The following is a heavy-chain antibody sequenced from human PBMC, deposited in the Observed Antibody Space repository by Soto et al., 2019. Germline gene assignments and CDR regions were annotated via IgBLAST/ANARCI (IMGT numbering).Heavy chain of an antibody. CDR3: ARLVTTRVNWFDP. Sequence: ASETLSLTCAVYGGSFSGYYWSWIRQPPGKGLEWVGEINHSGSTNYNPSLKSRVTISVDTSKNQFSLKLSSVTAADTAVYYCARLVTTRVNWFDPWGQGTLVTVSS. CDR1: GGSFSGYY. J-gene: IGHJ5*02. CDR2: INHSGST. V-gene: IGHV4-34*01. D-gene: IGHD4-17*01.